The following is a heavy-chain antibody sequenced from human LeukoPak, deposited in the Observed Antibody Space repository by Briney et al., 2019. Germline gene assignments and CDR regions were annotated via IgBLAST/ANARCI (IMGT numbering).Heavy chain of an antibody. J-gene: IGHJ4*02. D-gene: IGHD6-6*01. CDR1: GFTFSSYA. CDR2: VSGSGTST. CDR3: AKSIKYSSSGSDY. V-gene: IGHV3-23*01. Sequence: QPGGSLRLSCAASGFTFSSYAMRWVRQAPGKGLEWVSAVSGSGTSTYYADSVKGRFTISRDDAKNTLYLQMNSLRAEDTAAYYCAKSIKYSSSGSDYWGQGTLVSVSS.